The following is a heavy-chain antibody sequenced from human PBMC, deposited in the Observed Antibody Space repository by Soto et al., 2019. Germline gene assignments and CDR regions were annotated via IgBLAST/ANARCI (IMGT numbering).Heavy chain of an antibody. CDR3: ARYRREAVAGYTLEN. CDR2: VYNGGST. Sequence: SETLSLTCTVAGGSISSNYWTWIRQPPGKGLEWIRYVYNGGSTNYNPSLKSPVTISGHTSKGQFSLKVNSMTAADTAVNYCARYRREAVAGYTLENWGEGILVTVCS. D-gene: IGHD6-13*01. CDR1: GGSISSNY. V-gene: IGHV4-59*01. J-gene: IGHJ4*02.